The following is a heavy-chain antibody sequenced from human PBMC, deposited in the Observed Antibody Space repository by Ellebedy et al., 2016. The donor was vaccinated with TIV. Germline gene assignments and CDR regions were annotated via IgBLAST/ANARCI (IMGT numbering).Heavy chain of an antibody. CDR2: LSAHNGNT. CDR3: ARADGFIYNYSDY. V-gene: IGHV1-18*01. D-gene: IGHD3-16*01. CDR1: GYSFSHSG. J-gene: IGHJ4*02. Sequence: AASVKVSCKASGYSFSHSGISWVRQAPGQGLEWMGWLSAHNGNTPSAQKFKGRFIMTTDTSTSTAYLEIRSLKSDDTAIYFCARADGFIYNYSDYWGQGTLVTVSS.